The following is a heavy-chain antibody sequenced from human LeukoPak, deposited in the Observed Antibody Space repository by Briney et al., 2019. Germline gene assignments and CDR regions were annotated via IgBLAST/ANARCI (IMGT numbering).Heavy chain of an antibody. J-gene: IGHJ6*02. CDR2: ISGSGGNT. CDR3: AKDQLHSSGWYFVDYYYGMDV. CDR1: GFTFSSYA. Sequence: GGSLRLSCAASGFTFSSYAMSWVGQGPGQGLEGVSAISGSGGNTYYADSVKCRFTISRDNSKNSLYLQINSLRAEDTAVYYCAKDQLHSSGWYFVDYYYGMDVWGQGTTVTVYS. V-gene: IGHV3-23*01. D-gene: IGHD6-19*01.